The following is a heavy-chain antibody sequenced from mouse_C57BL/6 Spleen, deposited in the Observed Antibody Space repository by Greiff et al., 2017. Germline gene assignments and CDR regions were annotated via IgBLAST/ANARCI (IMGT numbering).Heavy chain of an antibody. J-gene: IGHJ4*01. CDR2: IYPGSGST. Sequence: QVQLQQPGAELVKPGASVKMSCKASGYTFTSYWITWVKQRPGQGLEWIGDIYPGSGSTNYNEKFKSKATLTVDTSSSTAYMQLSILTSEDSAVYYCARRFPSTALGTRAMDYWGQGTSVTVSS. V-gene: IGHV1-55*01. CDR1: GYTFTSYW. D-gene: IGHD1-2*01. CDR3: ARRFPSTALGTRAMDY.